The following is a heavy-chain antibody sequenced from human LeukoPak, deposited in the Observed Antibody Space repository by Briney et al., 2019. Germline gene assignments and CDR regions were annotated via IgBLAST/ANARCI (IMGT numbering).Heavy chain of an antibody. CDR1: EFTFSDYY. CDR3: ARNSPFTIFGVEHGDYFDY. Sequence: GGSLRLXCAASEFTFSDYYMTWIRQAPGKELEWVSYISSSGSTIYYAGSVKGRFTISRDNAKNSLYLQMNGLRAEDTAVYYCARNSPFTIFGVEHGDYFDYWGQGTPVTVSS. D-gene: IGHD3-3*01. J-gene: IGHJ4*02. V-gene: IGHV3-11*04. CDR2: ISSSGSTI.